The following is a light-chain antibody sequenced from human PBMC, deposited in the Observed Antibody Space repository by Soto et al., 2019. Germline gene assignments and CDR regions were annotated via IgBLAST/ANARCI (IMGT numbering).Light chain of an antibody. J-gene: IGKJ4*01. Sequence: IQMTQSPSTLSASVGDRVTITCRASQSISSWLAWYHQKPGKAPKLLIYDASSLESGVPSRFSGSGSGTEFTLTISSLQPDDFATYYCQQANSFPLSFGGGTKVDIK. CDR2: DAS. CDR1: QSISSW. CDR3: QQANSFPLS. V-gene: IGKV1-5*01.